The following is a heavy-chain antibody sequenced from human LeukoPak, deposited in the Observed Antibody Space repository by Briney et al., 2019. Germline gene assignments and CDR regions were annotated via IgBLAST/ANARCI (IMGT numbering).Heavy chain of an antibody. J-gene: IGHJ5*02. CDR3: ARERLIIPNWFDP. CDR1: GFTFSSYW. D-gene: IGHD3-3*01. Sequence: GGSLRLSCAASGFTFSSYWMHWVRQAPGKGLVWVSRINSDGSSTSYADSVKGRFTISRDNAKNTLYLQMNSLRAEDTAVYYCARERLIIPNWFDPWGQGTLVTVSS. V-gene: IGHV3-74*01. CDR2: INSDGSST.